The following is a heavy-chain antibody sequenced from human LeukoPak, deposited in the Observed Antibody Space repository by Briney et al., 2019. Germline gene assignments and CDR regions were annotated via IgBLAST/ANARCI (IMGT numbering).Heavy chain of an antibody. CDR3: GTSLRGTILWFGEFPFDY. CDR1: GYTFTSYG. CDR2: ISAYNGAT. V-gene: IGHV1-18*01. D-gene: IGHD3-10*01. Sequence: ASVKVSCKASGYTFTSYGISWVRQAPGQGLEWMGWISAYNGATNYAQNFQDRVTMTTDTPTATAYMELSRLRSDDAAVYYCGTSLRGTILWFGEFPFDYWGQGTLVTVSS. J-gene: IGHJ4*02.